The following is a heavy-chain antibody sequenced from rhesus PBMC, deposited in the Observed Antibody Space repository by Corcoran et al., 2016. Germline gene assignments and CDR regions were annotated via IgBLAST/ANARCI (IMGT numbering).Heavy chain of an antibody. CDR3: ARSGGWYYLDY. CDR2: IIEDSRHT. J-gene: IGHJ4*01. CDR1: GASISSQW. Sequence: QVQLQESGPGLVKPSETLSLTCAVSGASISSQWWSWISQPPGKGLEWIGEIIEDSRHTKYNPSLKSRVTVSKAASNNRFSLKLTSVTAADTAVYYCARSGGWYYLDYWGQGALVAVSS. D-gene: IGHD6-31*01. V-gene: IGHV4-80*01.